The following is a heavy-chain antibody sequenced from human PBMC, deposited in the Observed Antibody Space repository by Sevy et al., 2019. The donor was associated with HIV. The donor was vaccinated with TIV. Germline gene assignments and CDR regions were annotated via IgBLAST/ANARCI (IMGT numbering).Heavy chain of an antibody. CDR3: AKGPPPEYYYDSSGYPYYFDY. D-gene: IGHD3-22*01. CDR1: GFTFSSYA. V-gene: IGHV3-23*01. Sequence: GGSLRLSCAASGFTFSSYAMSWVRQAPGKGLEWVSAISGSGGSTYYADSVKGRFTISRDNSKNTLYLQTNSLIAEDTAVYYCAKGPPPEYYYDSSGYPYYFDYWGQGTLVNVSS. J-gene: IGHJ4*02. CDR2: ISGSGGST.